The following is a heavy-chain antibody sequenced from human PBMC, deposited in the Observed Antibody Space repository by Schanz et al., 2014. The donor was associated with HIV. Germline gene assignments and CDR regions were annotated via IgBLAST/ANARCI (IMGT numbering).Heavy chain of an antibody. D-gene: IGHD6-13*01. CDR3: ARDSPVAAGTLDY. J-gene: IGHJ4*02. Sequence: QVQLVQSGAEVKKPGSSVKVSCTASGGTFINYAFSWVRQAPGQGLEWMGGIIPLFGTSNYAQKFQGRATITADESTSTAYMELSSLRSEDTAVYYCARDSPVAAGTLDYWGQGTLVTVSP. V-gene: IGHV1-69*01. CDR2: IIPLFGTS. CDR1: GGTFINYA.